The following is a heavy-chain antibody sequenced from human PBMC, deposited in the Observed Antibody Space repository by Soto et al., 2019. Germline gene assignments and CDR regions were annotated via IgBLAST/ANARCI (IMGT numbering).Heavy chain of an antibody. CDR2: IYWVYDK. Sequence: QITLNEAGPTLVQPTQTLTLTCTFSGFSLSTSGVGVGWILQPPGKALEWLALIYWVYDKRYSPSLKSRLTLTKDTSKNQVVLTTTNMDPVDTATDSSANSMGYDYGFPAAWYFDLWGRASLVTFSS. D-gene: IGHD4-17*01. V-gene: IGHV2-5*02. CDR3: ANSMGYDYGFPAAWYFDL. CDR1: GFSLSTSGVG. J-gene: IGHJ2*01.